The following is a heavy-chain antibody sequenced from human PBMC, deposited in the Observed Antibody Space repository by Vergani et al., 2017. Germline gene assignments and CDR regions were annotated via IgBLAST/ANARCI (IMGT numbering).Heavy chain of an antibody. D-gene: IGHD2-15*01. CDR3: ARFPIIVGENWFDS. CDR1: GYSISTSNYY. CDR2: IYYTGST. J-gene: IGHJ5*01. V-gene: IGHV4-39*02. Sequence: QLQLQQSGPGLVKPSETLSLTCTVSGYSISTSNYYWGWIRQPPGKGLEWIGNIYYTGSTYYNPSLKSRVTISVDTSKDHFSLQLSSVTATDTAVYYCARFPIIVGENWFDSWGQGTLVTVSS.